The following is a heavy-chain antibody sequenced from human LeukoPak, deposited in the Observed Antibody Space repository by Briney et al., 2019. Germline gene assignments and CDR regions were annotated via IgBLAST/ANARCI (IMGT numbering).Heavy chain of an antibody. D-gene: IGHD1-1*01. CDR2: ISYDGSNK. CDR3: ARVEQLGDFDY. J-gene: IGHJ4*02. V-gene: IGHV3-30-3*01. CDR1: GFTFSSYA. Sequence: GGSLRLSCAASGFTFSSYAMHWVRQAPGKGLEWVAVISYDGSNKYYADSVKGRFTISRDNSKNTLYLQMNSLRAEDTAVYYCARVEQLGDFDYWGQGTLVTVSS.